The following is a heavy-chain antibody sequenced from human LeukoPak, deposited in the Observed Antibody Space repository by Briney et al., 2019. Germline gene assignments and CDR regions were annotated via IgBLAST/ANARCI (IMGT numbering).Heavy chain of an antibody. CDR3: ARVPGEDYYYYGMDV. CDR1: GGTFSSYA. D-gene: IGHD7-27*01. Sequence: PVKVSCKASGGTFSSYAISWVRQAPGQGLEWMGRIIPILGIANYAQKFQGRVTITADKSTSTAYMELSSLRSEDTAVYYCARVPGEDYYYYGMDVWGQGTTVTVSS. CDR2: IIPILGIA. V-gene: IGHV1-69*04. J-gene: IGHJ6*02.